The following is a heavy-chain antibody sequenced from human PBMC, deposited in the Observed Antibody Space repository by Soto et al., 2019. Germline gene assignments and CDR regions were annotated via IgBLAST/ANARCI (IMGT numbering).Heavy chain of an antibody. CDR3: AIEEYSSSWYSNFQH. Sequence: GASVKVSCKASGYTFTSYYMHWVRQAPGQGLEWMGIINPSGGSTSYAQKFQGRVTMTRDTSTSTVYMELSSLRSEDTAVYYCAIEEYSSSWYSNFQHWGQGTLVPVSS. J-gene: IGHJ1*01. D-gene: IGHD6-13*01. V-gene: IGHV1-46*01. CDR2: INPSGGST. CDR1: GYTFTSYY.